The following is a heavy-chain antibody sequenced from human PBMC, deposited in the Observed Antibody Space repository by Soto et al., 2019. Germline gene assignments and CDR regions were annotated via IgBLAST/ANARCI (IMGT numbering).Heavy chain of an antibody. J-gene: IGHJ5*02. CDR2: TSAYNGNT. Sequence: ASVTVSCTSSGYSFTSYASICVRQAPGQGLEWMGWTSAYNGNTNYAWKFQGRVTMTTDTSTSTAYMELRSLRSDDTAVYFCARVGKYLPQFQGNPNVFDPWGKGTLVTVSS. CDR1: GYSFTSYA. V-gene: IGHV1-18*01. CDR3: ARVGKYLPQFQGNPNVFDP. D-gene: IGHD3-9*01.